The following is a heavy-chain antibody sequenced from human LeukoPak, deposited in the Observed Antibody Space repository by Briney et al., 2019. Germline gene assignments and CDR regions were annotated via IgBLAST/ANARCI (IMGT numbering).Heavy chain of an antibody. CDR2: ISGSGGTI. D-gene: IGHD3-22*01. CDR1: GFTFSAYS. CDR3: ARNQEIDYYDSSGFYWGVEY. J-gene: IGHJ4*02. Sequence: QTGGSLRLSCAASGFTFSAYSMNWVRQAPGKGLEWVAYISGSGGTIYYADSVKGRFTISRDNAKNSLYLQMDSLRAEDTAVYYCARNQEIDYYDSSGFYWGVEYWGQGTLVTVSS. V-gene: IGHV3-48*01.